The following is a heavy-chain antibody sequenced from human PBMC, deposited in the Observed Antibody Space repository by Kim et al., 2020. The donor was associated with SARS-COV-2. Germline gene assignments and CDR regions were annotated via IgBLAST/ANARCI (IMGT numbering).Heavy chain of an antibody. CDR2: IYYSGST. Sequence: SETLSLTCTVSGGSISSSSYYWGWIRQPPGKGLEWIGSIYYSGSTYYNPSLKSRVTISVDTSKNQFSLKLSSVTAADTAVYYCARHPNVDTARGYYYYGMDVWGQGTTVTVSS. CDR1: GGSISSSSYY. V-gene: IGHV4-39*01. CDR3: ARHPNVDTARGYYYYGMDV. D-gene: IGHD5-18*01. J-gene: IGHJ6*02.